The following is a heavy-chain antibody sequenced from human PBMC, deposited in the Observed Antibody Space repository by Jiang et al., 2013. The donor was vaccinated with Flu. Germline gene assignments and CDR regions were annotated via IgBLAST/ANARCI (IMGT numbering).Heavy chain of an antibody. CDR3: ARDRSSGYYYDPGADAFDI. CDR2: IYYSGST. J-gene: IGHJ3*02. D-gene: IGHD3-22*01. V-gene: IGHV4-59*01. CDR1: GGSISSYY. Sequence: GSGLVKPSETLSLTCTVSGGSISSYYWSWIRQPRGKGLEWIGYIYYSGSTNYNPSLKSRVTISVDTSKNQFSLKLSSVTAADTAVYYCARDRSSGYYYDPGADAFDIWGQGTSGHRLF.